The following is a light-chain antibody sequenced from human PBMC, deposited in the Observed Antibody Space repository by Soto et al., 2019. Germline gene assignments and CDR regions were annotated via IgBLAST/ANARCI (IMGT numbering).Light chain of an antibody. V-gene: IGLV2-11*01. CDR2: DVT. Sequence: QSVLTQPRSVSGSPGHSVTISFTGTSSDVGRYDYVSWYQQHPGKAPKLIVYDVTERPSGVPDRFSGSKSGNTASLTISGLQAEDEADYSCCSFAGSSSYVFGTANKVTV. CDR1: SSDVGRYDY. J-gene: IGLJ1*01. CDR3: CSFAGSSSYV.